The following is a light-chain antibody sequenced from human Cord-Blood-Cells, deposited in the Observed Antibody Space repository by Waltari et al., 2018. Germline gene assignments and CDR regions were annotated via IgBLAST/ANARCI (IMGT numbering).Light chain of an antibody. CDR3: CSYAGSSTWV. V-gene: IGLV2-23*01. J-gene: IGLJ3*02. CDR1: SSAVGSYNL. CDR2: EGS. Sequence: QSALTQPASVSGSPGQSITISCTGTSSAVGSYNLVSWYQQHPGTAPKRMIYEGSKRPSGVSNRFSGSKSGNTASLTISGLQAEDEADYYCCSYAGSSTWVFGGGTKLTVL.